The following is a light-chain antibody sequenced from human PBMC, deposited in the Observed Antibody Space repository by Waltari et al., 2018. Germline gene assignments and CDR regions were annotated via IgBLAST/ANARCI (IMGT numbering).Light chain of an antibody. CDR3: SSYTSSTSYV. V-gene: IGLV2-14*03. Sequence: QSALTQPASVSGSPGQSITIPCTGTSRDVGTSNYVSWYHQHPGKAPKLIIYDVYKRPSGASNRFSGSKSGNTASLTISGLQAEDEADYYCSSYTSSTSYVFGTGTKVTVL. CDR1: SRDVGTSNY. CDR2: DVY. J-gene: IGLJ1*01.